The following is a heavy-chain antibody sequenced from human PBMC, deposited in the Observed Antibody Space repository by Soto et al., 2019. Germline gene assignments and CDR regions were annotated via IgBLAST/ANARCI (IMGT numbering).Heavy chain of an antibody. CDR2: IIPIFGTA. J-gene: IGHJ6*02. Sequence: QVQLVQSGAEVKKPGSSVKVSCKASGGTFSSYAISWVRQAPGHGLEWMGGIIPIFGTANYAQKFQGRVTITADNTTSTAYMELSSMRSEDTAVYYCARVVDTAMASLNYYYYGMDFWCQGTTVTVSS. D-gene: IGHD5-18*01. CDR1: GGTFSSYA. V-gene: IGHV1-69*06. CDR3: ARVVDTAMASLNYYYYGMDF.